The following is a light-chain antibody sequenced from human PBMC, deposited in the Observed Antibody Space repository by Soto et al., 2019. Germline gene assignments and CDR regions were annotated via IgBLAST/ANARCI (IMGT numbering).Light chain of an antibody. CDR1: NSDISDYNS. Sequence: QSALTQPASVSGSPGQSITISCSSTNSDISDYNSVSWYQQHPGRAPKLLISEVTYRPSGVSSRFSGSKSGNTASLTISGLQAEDEADYYCSSYSTTSTLVFGTGTKVTVL. V-gene: IGLV2-14*01. CDR2: EVT. CDR3: SSYSTTSTLV. J-gene: IGLJ1*01.